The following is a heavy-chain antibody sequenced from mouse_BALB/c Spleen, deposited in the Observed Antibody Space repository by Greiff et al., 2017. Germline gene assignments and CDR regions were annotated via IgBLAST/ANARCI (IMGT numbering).Heavy chain of an antibody. CDR1: GYTFTSYW. Sequence: QVQLQQPGAELVKPGASVKMSCKASGYTFTSYWMHWVKQRPGQGLEWIGVIDPSDSYTSYNQKFKGKATLTVDTSSSTAYMQLSSLTSEDSAVYYCTGRRDYYAMDYWGQGTSVTVSS. CDR2: IDPSDSYT. V-gene: IGHV1S127*01. CDR3: TGRRDYYAMDY. J-gene: IGHJ4*01.